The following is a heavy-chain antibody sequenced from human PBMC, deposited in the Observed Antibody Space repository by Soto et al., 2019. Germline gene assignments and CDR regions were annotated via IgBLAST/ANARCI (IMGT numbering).Heavy chain of an antibody. D-gene: IGHD1-1*01. CDR1: GGTFSSYA. CDR3: ERCGQLRADAGNYYYYGMDV. CDR2: IIPIFGTA. Sequence: SVKVSCKASGGTFSSYAIRWVRQAPGQGLEWMGGIIPIFGTANYAQKFQGRVTITADESTSTAYMELSSLRSEDTAVYYCERCGQLRADAGNYYYYGMDVLGKWTTGTVSS. J-gene: IGHJ6*04. V-gene: IGHV1-69*13.